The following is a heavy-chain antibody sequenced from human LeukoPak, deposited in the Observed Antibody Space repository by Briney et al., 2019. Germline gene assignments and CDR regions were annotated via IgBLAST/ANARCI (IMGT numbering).Heavy chain of an antibody. CDR3: AKGPPYYYDSSGYYRFDY. CDR2: TSGSGGST. J-gene: IGHJ4*02. Sequence: GGSLRLSCAASGFTFSSYAMSWVRQAPGKGLEWVSATSGSGGSTYYADSVKGRFTISRDNSKNTLYLQMNSLRAEDTAVYYCAKGPPYYYDSSGYYRFDYWGQGTLVTVSS. V-gene: IGHV3-23*01. CDR1: GFTFSSYA. D-gene: IGHD3-22*01.